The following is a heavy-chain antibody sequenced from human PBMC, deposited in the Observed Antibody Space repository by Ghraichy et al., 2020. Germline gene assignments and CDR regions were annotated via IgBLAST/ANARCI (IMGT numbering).Heavy chain of an antibody. J-gene: IGHJ5*02. D-gene: IGHD3-22*01. Sequence: GGSLRLSCAASGFIFSGYTMSWVRQAPGKGLEWVSAVSATGDHTFYADSVKGRFTISRDDSRNTLNLQMNRLRAEDTALYYCAKDMKDSSGYYFWFDPWGQGTRVTVSS. CDR1: GFIFSGYT. CDR3: AKDMKDSSGYYFWFDP. CDR2: VSATGDHT. V-gene: IGHV3-23*01.